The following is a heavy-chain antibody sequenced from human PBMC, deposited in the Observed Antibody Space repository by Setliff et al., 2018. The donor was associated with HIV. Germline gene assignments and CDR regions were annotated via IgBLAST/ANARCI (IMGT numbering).Heavy chain of an antibody. CDR2: IYYSGST. CDR3: ARDSPADGGNPGRFQR. J-gene: IGHJ1*01. V-gene: IGHV4-39*07. CDR1: AGSIRSSTYY. D-gene: IGHD2-15*01. Sequence: SETLSLTCTVSAGSIRSSTYYWAWVRQPPGKGLEWIGSIYYSGSTNYNPSLKSRVTISVDISKNQFSLKLTSVTAADTAMYFCARDSPADGGNPGRFQRWGQGTLVTVSS.